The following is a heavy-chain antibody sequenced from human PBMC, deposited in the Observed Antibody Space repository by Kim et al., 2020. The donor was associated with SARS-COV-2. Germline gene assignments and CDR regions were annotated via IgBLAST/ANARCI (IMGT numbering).Heavy chain of an antibody. CDR3: ARDDITGTTIGGMDV. CDR1: GFTFSSYS. Sequence: GGSLRLSCAASGFTFSSYSMNWVRQAPGKGLEWVSSISSSSSYIYYADSVKGRFTISRDNAKNSLYLQMNSLRAEDTAVYYCARDDITGTTIGGMDVWGQGTTVTVSS. V-gene: IGHV3-21*01. D-gene: IGHD1-7*01. J-gene: IGHJ6*02. CDR2: ISSSSSYI.